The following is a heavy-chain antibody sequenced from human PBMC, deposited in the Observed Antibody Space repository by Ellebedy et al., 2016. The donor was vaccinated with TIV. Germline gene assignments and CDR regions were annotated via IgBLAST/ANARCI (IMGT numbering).Heavy chain of an antibody. D-gene: IGHD3-10*01. J-gene: IGHJ3*02. CDR3: ARATKKISGSYYPAFEI. CDR1: GFTFSNHW. V-gene: IGHV3-7*01. CDR2: INQDGRDK. Sequence: GESLKTSCSGSGFTFSNHWMTWVRQAPGKGLEWVANINQDGRDKNYVDSVKGRFTISRDNAKNSLYLQMNSLRAEDTAVYYCARATKKISGSYYPAFEIWGQGTMVTVSS.